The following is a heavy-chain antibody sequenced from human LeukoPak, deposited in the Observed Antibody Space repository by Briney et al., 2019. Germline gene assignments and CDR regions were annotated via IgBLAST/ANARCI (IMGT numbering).Heavy chain of an antibody. CDR3: ARGRKLRYFDWFSGDQTGYYSHY. V-gene: IGHV3-7*01. D-gene: IGHD3-9*01. J-gene: IGHJ4*02. CDR2: IKQDGSEK. Sequence: GGSLRLSCAASGFTFSSYWMSWVRQAPGKGLEWVANIKQDGSEKYYVDSVKGRFTISRDNAKNSLYLQMNSLRAEDTAVYYCARGRKLRYFDWFSGDQTGYYSHYWGQGTLVTVSS. CDR1: GFTFSSYW.